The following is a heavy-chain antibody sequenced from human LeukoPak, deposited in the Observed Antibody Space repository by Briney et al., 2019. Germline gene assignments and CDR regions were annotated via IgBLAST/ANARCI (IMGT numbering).Heavy chain of an antibody. Sequence: SETLSLTCTVSGGPISSNYWSWIRQPSGKGLEWIGYIYHSGSTNYNPSLKSRVTISVDTSKNQFSLKMASVTAADTAMYYCAASQQLVPRPFDYWGQGTLVTVSS. CDR3: AASQQLVPRPFDY. J-gene: IGHJ4*02. CDR2: IYHSGST. V-gene: IGHV4-59*01. D-gene: IGHD6-13*01. CDR1: GGPISSNY.